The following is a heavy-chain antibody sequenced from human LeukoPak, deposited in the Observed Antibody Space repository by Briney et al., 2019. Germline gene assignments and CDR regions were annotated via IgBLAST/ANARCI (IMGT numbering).Heavy chain of an antibody. Sequence: PGGSLRLSCAASGFTFSSYSMNWVRQALGKGLEWVSSISSSSTYIYYADSVKGRFTISRDNAKNSLYLQMNSLRAEDTAVYYCARDYDSSYYWFDYWGQGTLVTVSS. CDR1: GFTFSSYS. J-gene: IGHJ4*02. D-gene: IGHD3-22*01. CDR2: ISSSSTYI. CDR3: ARDYDSSYYWFDY. V-gene: IGHV3-21*01.